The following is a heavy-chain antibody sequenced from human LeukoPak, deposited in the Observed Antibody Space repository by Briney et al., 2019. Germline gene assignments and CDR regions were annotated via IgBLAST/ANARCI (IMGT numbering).Heavy chain of an antibody. CDR1: GYTFTSYG. Sequence: EASVKVSCKASGYTFTSYGISWVRQAPGQGLEWMGWISAYNGNTNYAQKLQGRVTMTTDTSTSTAYMELRSLRSDDTAVYYCARDQLITIFGVVIIGRNNWFDPWGQGTLVTVSS. CDR3: ARDQLITIFGVVIIGRNNWFDP. V-gene: IGHV1-18*01. J-gene: IGHJ5*02. D-gene: IGHD3-3*01. CDR2: ISAYNGNT.